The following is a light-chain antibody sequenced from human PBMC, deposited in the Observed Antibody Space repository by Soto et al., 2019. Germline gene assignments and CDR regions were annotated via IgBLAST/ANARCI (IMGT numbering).Light chain of an antibody. CDR3: QQYDSYST. Sequence: DIQMTQSPSTLSASVGDRVTITCRASQTIRSWLAWYQQKPGKAPKLLIHAASSLESGVPSRFSGSGSATEFTLTSSSLQPDDFATYYCQQYDSYSTFGQGTKLEIK. CDR2: AAS. J-gene: IGKJ2*01. CDR1: QTIRSW. V-gene: IGKV1-5*01.